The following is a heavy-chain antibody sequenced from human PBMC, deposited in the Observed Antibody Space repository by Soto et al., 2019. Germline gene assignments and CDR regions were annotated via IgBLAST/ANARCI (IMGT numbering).Heavy chain of an antibody. CDR3: AKAELARGPYYYYGMDV. CDR1: GFTFDDYA. CDR2: ISWNSGSI. V-gene: IGHV3-9*01. J-gene: IGHJ6*02. D-gene: IGHD1-26*01. Sequence: PGGSLRLSCAASGFTFDDYAMHWVRQAPGKGLEWVSGISWNSGSIGYADSVKGRFTISRDNAKNSLYLQMNSLRAEDTALYYYAKAELARGPYYYYGMDVWGQGTTVTVSS.